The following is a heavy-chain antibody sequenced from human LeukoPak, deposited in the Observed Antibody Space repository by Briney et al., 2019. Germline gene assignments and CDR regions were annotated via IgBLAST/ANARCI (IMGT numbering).Heavy chain of an antibody. J-gene: IGHJ4*02. CDR2: ISGSGDST. Sequence: GGSLRLSCAASGFTVSSNYMSWVRQAPGKGLEWVSAISGSGDSTYYADSVKGRFTISRDNSKNTLYLQMNSLRVEDTAVYYCAKDRGIISDYWGQGTLVTVSS. V-gene: IGHV3-23*01. CDR3: AKDRGIISDY. CDR1: GFTVSSNY. D-gene: IGHD3-10*01.